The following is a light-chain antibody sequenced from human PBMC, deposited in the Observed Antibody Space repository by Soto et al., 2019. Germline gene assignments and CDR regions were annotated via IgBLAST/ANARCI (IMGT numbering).Light chain of an antibody. CDR3: QQYNKWPYT. J-gene: IGKJ2*01. CDR2: RAS. Sequence: EIVMTQSPATLSVSPGGSATLSCRASQHVSSNLAWYRQKPGQPPTLLIYRASTRATGNPATFSGSGSGTEFTLTISSLQSEDFAFYYCQQYNKWPYTFGQGT. CDR1: QHVSSN. V-gene: IGKV3-15*01.